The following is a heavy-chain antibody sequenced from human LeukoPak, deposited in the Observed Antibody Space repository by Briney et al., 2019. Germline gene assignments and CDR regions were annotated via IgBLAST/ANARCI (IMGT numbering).Heavy chain of an antibody. CDR3: AREGGMDV. CDR2: INNDGSKT. CDR1: GFTFSNNW. J-gene: IGHJ6*02. Sequence: GGSLRLSCAASGFTFSNNWMHWVRQGPGKGLVWVPHINNDGSKTSYADSVKGRFTISRDNDKNTLYLQMNSLRAEDTAVYYCAREGGMDVWGQGTTVTVSS. V-gene: IGHV3-74*01.